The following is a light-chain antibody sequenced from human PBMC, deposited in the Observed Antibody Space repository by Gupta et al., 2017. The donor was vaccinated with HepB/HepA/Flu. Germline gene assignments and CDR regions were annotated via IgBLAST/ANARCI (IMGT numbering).Light chain of an antibody. V-gene: IGKV3-15*01. CDR2: GAS. CDR1: RSVRSN. Sequence: EIVMTQSPDTLSVSPGEKVTLSCRASRSVRSNLAWFQQSPGRTPRLLMYGASNRATNIPNRFSGSGSGTEFTLTSSSLQSEDFAIYYCQQDYEWWTFGQGTKVEIK. CDR3: QQDYEWWT. J-gene: IGKJ1*01.